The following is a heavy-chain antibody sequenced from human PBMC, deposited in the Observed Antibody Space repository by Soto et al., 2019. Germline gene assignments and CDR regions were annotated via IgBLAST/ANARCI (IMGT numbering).Heavy chain of an antibody. V-gene: IGHV3-66*01. J-gene: IGHJ6*02. Sequence: PGGALRLSCAATGFTVSSNYMIWVRQAPGKGLEWVSVIYSGGSTYYADSVKGRFTISRDNSKKTLYLQMNSLRAEDTAVYYCARDLPTIAAAPSLFYYYGIDVCGQGTTATVSS. CDR1: GFTVSSNY. CDR2: IYSGGST. D-gene: IGHD6-13*01. CDR3: ARDLPTIAAAPSLFYYYGIDV.